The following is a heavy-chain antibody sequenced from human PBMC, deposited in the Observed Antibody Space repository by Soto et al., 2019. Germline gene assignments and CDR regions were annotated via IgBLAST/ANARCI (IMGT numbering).Heavy chain of an antibody. CDR1: IFTIDSYA. D-gene: IGHD2-2*01. J-gene: IGHJ6*02. V-gene: IGHV3-23*01. CDR2: ISGSGSST. CDR3: AISTRWGYYGMDL. Sequence: EVQLLESGGGLIQPGGSLRLSCAASIFTIDSYAMSWVRQAPGKGLEWVSSISGSGSSTYYADSVKGRVTISKDNSRNRLFLQMNSLRAGDTAVYYCAISTRWGYYGMDLWGQGTTVTVSS.